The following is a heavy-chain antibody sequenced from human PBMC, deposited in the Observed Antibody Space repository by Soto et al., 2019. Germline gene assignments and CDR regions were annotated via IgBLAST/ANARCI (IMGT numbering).Heavy chain of an antibody. CDR2: INWNGGST. CDR3: ARDRINIVGATTHHDY. Sequence: GGSLRLSCAASGFTFDDYGMSWVRQAPGKGLEWVSGINWNGGSTGYADSVKGRFTISRDNAKNSLYLQMNSLRAEDTALYYCARDRINIVGATTHHDYWGQGTLVTVSS. CDR1: GFTFDDYG. V-gene: IGHV3-20*04. D-gene: IGHD1-26*01. J-gene: IGHJ4*02.